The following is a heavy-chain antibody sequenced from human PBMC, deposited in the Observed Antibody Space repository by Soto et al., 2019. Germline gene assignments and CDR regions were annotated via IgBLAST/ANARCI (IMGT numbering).Heavy chain of an antibody. CDR3: ARDPMVYESSGPILF. CDR2: IWYDGSNK. CDR1: GFTFSSYG. Sequence: PGGSLRLSCAASGFTFSSYGMHWVRQAPGKGLEWVAVIWYDGSNKYYADSVKGRFTISRDNSKNTLYLQMNSLRAEDTAVYYCARDPMVYESSGPILFGGQGT. J-gene: IGHJ4*02. V-gene: IGHV3-33*01. D-gene: IGHD3-22*01.